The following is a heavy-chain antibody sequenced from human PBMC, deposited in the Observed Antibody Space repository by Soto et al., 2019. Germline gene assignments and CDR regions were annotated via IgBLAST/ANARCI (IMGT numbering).Heavy chain of an antibody. V-gene: IGHV1-24*01. Sequence: ASVKVSCKVSGYTLTELSMHWVRQAPGKGLEWMGGFDPEDGETIYAQKFQGRVTMTEDTSTDTAYMELSSLRSEDTAVYYCATSGTMVRGVIGYYYYYMDVWGKGTTVTVS. J-gene: IGHJ6*03. D-gene: IGHD3-10*01. CDR3: ATSGTMVRGVIGYYYYYMDV. CDR2: FDPEDGET. CDR1: GYTLTELS.